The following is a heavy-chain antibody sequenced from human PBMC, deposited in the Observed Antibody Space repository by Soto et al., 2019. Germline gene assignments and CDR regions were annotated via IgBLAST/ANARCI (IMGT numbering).Heavy chain of an antibody. Sequence: GGSLRLSCAASGFTFSSYAMSWVRQAPGKGLEWVSAISGSGGSTYYADSVKGRFTISRDNSKNTLYLQMNSLRAEDTAVYYCAKDGYCSSTSCLHNWFDPWGQGTLVTVSS. CDR2: ISGSGGST. CDR3: AKDGYCSSTSCLHNWFDP. J-gene: IGHJ5*02. V-gene: IGHV3-23*01. D-gene: IGHD2-2*03. CDR1: GFTFSSYA.